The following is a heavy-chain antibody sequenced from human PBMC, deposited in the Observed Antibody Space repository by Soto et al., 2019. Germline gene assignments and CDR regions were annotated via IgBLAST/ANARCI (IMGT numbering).Heavy chain of an antibody. CDR3: ARTSGHFDN. CDR2: AYYRSKWYN. D-gene: IGHD6-19*01. CDR1: GDSVSSDSVA. Sequence: PSQTLSLTCAISGDSVSSDSVAWNWSSGSPSRGLERLGRAYYRSKWYNEYAGSVKSRIAINPDTSKNQCSLRLNSVTPEDTAVYYCARTSGHFDNWGPGTLVNVSS. J-gene: IGHJ4*02. V-gene: IGHV6-1*01.